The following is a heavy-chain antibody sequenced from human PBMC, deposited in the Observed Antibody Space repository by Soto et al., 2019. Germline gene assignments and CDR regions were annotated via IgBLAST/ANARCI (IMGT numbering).Heavy chain of an antibody. Sequence: GASVKVSCKASGYTFTGYYMHWVRQAPGQGLEWMGWINPNSGGTNYAQKFQGWVTMTRDTSISTAYMELSRLRSDDTAVYYCARDRGHCSSTSCSRGDYYYGMDVWGQGTTVTVSS. D-gene: IGHD2-2*01. CDR2: INPNSGGT. CDR3: ARDRGHCSSTSCSRGDYYYGMDV. J-gene: IGHJ6*02. V-gene: IGHV1-2*04. CDR1: GYTFTGYY.